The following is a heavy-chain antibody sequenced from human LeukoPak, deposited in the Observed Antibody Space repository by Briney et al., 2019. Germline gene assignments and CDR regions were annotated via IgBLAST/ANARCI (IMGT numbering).Heavy chain of an antibody. J-gene: IGHJ4*02. CDR1: GGSISSYY. D-gene: IGHD3-16*01. CDR2: IYYSGST. Sequence: KASETLSLTCTVSGGSISSYYWSWIRQPPGKGLEWIGYIYYSGSTNCNPSLKSRVTISVDTSKNQCSLKLSSVTAADTAVYYCARVGGYSRTDFDYWGQGTLVTVSS. CDR3: ARVGGYSRTDFDY. V-gene: IGHV4-59*01.